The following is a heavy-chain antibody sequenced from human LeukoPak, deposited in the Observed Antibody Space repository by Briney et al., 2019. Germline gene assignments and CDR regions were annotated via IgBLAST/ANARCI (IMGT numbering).Heavy chain of an antibody. Sequence: SETLSLTCTVSGGSISSSSYYWGWIRQPSGKGLEWIGSISYSGNTYYNASLKSRVTISVDTSKNQFSLKMSSVTAADTAVYYCAESADIYGWFEFWGQGTLVTVSS. CDR3: AESADIYGWFEF. J-gene: IGHJ4*02. CDR1: GGSISSSSYY. V-gene: IGHV4-39*07. CDR2: ISYSGNT. D-gene: IGHD3-10*01.